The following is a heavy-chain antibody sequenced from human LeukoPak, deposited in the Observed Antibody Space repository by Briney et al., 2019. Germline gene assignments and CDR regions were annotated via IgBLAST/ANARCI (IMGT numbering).Heavy chain of an antibody. V-gene: IGHV1-46*01. D-gene: IGHD2-15*01. CDR3: ARRTLLSSWAPYYYHGMDV. CDR1: GYTFTSYY. CDR2: INPSGGST. Sequence: ASVKVSCKASGYTFTSYYMHWVRQAPGQGLEWMGIINPSGGSTSYAQKFQGRVTMTRDTSTSTVYMELSSLRSEDTAVYYCARRTLLSSWAPYYYHGMDVWGQGTTVTVSS. J-gene: IGHJ6*02.